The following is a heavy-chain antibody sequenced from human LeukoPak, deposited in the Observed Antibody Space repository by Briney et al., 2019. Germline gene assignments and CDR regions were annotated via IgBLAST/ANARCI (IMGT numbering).Heavy chain of an antibody. CDR2: IYYSGST. CDR1: GGSISSYY. Sequence: SETLSLTCTVSGGSISSYYWSWIRQPPGKGLEWIGYIYYSGSTNYNPSLKSRVTISVDPSKNQFSLNLTSVTAADTAVYYCAPPPYYYETNGYSVAWGQGTLVTVSS. CDR3: APPPYYYETNGYSVA. V-gene: IGHV4-59*12. D-gene: IGHD3-22*01. J-gene: IGHJ5*02.